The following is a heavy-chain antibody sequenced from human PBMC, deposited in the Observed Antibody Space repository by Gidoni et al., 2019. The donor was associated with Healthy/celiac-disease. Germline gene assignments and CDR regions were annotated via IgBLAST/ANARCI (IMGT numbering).Heavy chain of an antibody. V-gene: IGHV4-59*01. Sequence: QVQLQESGPGLVKPSETLSLTCSVSGGSISSYYWSWIRQPPGKGLEWIGYIYYSGSTHYNPSLKSRVTISVDTSKNQFSLKLSSVTAADTAVYYCARDGGYYGSGFDPWGQGTLVTVSS. J-gene: IGHJ5*02. CDR1: GGSISSYY. D-gene: IGHD3-10*01. CDR3: ARDGGYYGSGFDP. CDR2: IYYSGST.